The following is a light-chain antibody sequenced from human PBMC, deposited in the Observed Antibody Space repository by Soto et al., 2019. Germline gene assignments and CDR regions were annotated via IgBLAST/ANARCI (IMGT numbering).Light chain of an antibody. CDR3: SSYTTSSTVI. CDR2: AVS. Sequence: QSALTQPASVSGSPGQPITISCTGTSSDVGDHNYVSWYQQQPGKAPKLMIYAVSNRPSGVSNRFSGSKSGNTASLTISGLQAEDEADYYCSSYTTSSTVIFGGGTKVTVL. CDR1: SSDVGDHNY. V-gene: IGLV2-14*03. J-gene: IGLJ2*01.